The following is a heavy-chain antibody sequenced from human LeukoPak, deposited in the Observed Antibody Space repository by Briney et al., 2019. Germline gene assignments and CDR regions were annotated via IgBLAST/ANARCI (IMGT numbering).Heavy chain of an antibody. CDR3: ARSIQLWPWAFDI. V-gene: IGHV3-21*01. CDR2: ISSSSSYI. Sequence: PGGSLRLSCAASGFTFSSYSMNWVRQAPGKGLEWVSSISSSSSYIYYADSVKGRFTISRDNAKNSLYLQMNSLRAEDTAVYYCARSIQLWPWAFDIWGQGTMVTVSS. CDR1: GFTFSSYS. D-gene: IGHD5-18*01. J-gene: IGHJ3*02.